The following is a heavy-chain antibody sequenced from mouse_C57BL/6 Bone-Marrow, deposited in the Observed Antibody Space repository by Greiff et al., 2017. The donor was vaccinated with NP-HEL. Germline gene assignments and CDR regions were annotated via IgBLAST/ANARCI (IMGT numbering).Heavy chain of an antibody. J-gene: IGHJ1*03. CDR3: ARGSYGSSSYWYFDV. Sequence: VQLQQSGAELVKPGASVKMSCKASGYTFTSYWITWVKQRPGQGLEWIGDIYPGSGSTNYNEKFKSKATLTVDTSSSTAYMQLSSLTSEDSAVYYCARGSYGSSSYWYFDVWGTGTTVTVSS. V-gene: IGHV1-55*01. CDR2: IYPGSGST. D-gene: IGHD1-1*01. CDR1: GYTFTSYW.